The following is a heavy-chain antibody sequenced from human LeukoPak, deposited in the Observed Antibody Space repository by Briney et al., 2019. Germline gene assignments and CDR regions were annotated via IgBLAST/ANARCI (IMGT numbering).Heavy chain of an antibody. CDR1: GGSISSYY. J-gene: IGHJ6*03. D-gene: IGHD3-3*01. V-gene: IGHV4-59*01. CDR3: ARVPPYYDFWSGYYGSVYMDV. CDR2: IYYSGST. Sequence: SETLSLTCTVSGGSISSYYWSWIRQPPGKGLERIGYIYYSGSTNYNPSLKSRVTISVDTSKNQFSLKLSSVTAADTAVYYCARVPPYYDFWSGYYGSVYMDVWGKGTTVTVSS.